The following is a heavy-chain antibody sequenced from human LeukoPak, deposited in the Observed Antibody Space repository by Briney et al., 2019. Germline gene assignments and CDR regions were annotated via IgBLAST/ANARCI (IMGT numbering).Heavy chain of an antibody. D-gene: IGHD1-26*01. CDR3: ARTSGSYWVYFDY. CDR1: GGSISSSSYY. CDR2: IYYSGST. Sequence: SETLSLTCTVSGGSISSSSYYWGWIRQPPGKGLEWIGSIYYSGSTNYNPSLKSRVTISVDTSKNQFSLKLSSVTAADTAVYYCARTSGSYWVYFDYWGQGTLVTVSS. J-gene: IGHJ4*02. V-gene: IGHV4-39*07.